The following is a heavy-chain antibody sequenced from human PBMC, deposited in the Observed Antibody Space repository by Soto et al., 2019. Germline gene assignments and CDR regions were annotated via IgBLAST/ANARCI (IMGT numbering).Heavy chain of an antibody. CDR2: INPNDGGT. V-gene: IGHV1-46*01. CDR1: GYTVTTHH. D-gene: IGHD3-16*01. Sequence: GASVKVSCKASGYTVTTHHMHWVRQAPGQGLEWMGIINPNDGGTLYAQKFQGRVTMTRDTSTSTVYVELSSLTSEDTAVYYCARVAYQSLDNRGQGTLVTVSS. J-gene: IGHJ4*02. CDR3: ARVAYQSLDN.